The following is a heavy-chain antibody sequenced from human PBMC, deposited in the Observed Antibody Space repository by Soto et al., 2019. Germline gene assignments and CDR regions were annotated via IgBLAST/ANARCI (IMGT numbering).Heavy chain of an antibody. J-gene: IGHJ6*02. D-gene: IGHD6-19*01. CDR2: IDPSDSYT. CDR1: GYSFTSYW. V-gene: IGHV5-10-1*01. CDR3: ARHTRKQWLQYLYYSGMDV. Sequence: PGESLKISCKGSGYSFTSYWISWVRQMPGKGLEWMGRIDPSDSYTNYSPSFQGHVTISADKSISTAYLQWSSLKASDTAMYYCARHTRKQWLQYLYYSGMDVWGQGTTVTVSS.